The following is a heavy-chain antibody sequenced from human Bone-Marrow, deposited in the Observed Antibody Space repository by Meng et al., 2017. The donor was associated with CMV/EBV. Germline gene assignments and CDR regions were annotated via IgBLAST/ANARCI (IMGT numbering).Heavy chain of an antibody. J-gene: IGHJ4*02. V-gene: IGHV3-23*01. D-gene: IGHD1-26*01. CDR3: ARDGIVGATTGGDY. CDR1: GFTFSSYA. CDR2: ISGSGGSK. Sequence: LSLPCAASGFTFSSYAMSWVRQAPGKGLEWVSAISGSGGSKYYADSVRGRFSISRDNSKNTLYLQMNSLRAEDTAVYYCARDGIVGATTGGDYWGQGTLVTVSS.